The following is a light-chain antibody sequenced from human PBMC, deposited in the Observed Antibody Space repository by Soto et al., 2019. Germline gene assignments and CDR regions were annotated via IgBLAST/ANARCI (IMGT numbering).Light chain of an antibody. CDR3: QQYSSSPIT. CDR1: QSVYSRY. CDR2: DAS. J-gene: IGKJ5*01. Sequence: DIVLTQSPGTLSLSPGDRATLSCRARQSVYSRYLAWHQQKPSQTPMLLIYDASSRATAIPDLFTGSGSGTAFTLTISRLQPEDLAAYYCQQYSSSPITFGQGARLEFK. V-gene: IGKV3-20*01.